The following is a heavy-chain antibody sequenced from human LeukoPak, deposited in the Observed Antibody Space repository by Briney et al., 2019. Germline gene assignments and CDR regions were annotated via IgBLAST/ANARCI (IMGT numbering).Heavy chain of an antibody. CDR1: GGSISSYY. V-gene: IGHV4-59*01. Sequence: SSETLSLTCTVSGGSISSYYWSWIRQPPGKGLEWIGYIYYSGSTNYKPSLKSRVTISVDTSKNQFSLKLSSVTAADTAVYYCARGGYYGSGNDFRFDPWGQGTLVAVSS. J-gene: IGHJ5*02. CDR2: IYYSGST. CDR3: ARGGYYGSGNDFRFDP. D-gene: IGHD3-10*01.